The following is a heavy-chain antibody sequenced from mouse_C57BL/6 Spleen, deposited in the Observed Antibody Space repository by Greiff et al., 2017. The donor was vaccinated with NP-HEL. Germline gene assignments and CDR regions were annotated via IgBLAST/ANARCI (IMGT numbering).Heavy chain of an antibody. CDR1: GYAFSSSW. CDR2: IYPGDGDT. J-gene: IGHJ3*01. D-gene: IGHD3-2*02. Sequence: VQLQQSGPELVKPGASVKLSCKASGYAFSSSWMNWVKQRPGKGLEWIGRIYPGDGDTNYNGKFKGKATLTADKSSSTAYMQLSSLTSEDSAVYFCAKDSSGYEFAYWGQGTLVTVSA. CDR3: AKDSSGYEFAY. V-gene: IGHV1-82*01.